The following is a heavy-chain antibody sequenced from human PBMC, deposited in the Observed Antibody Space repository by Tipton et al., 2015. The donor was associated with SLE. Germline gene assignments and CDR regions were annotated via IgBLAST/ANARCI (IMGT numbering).Heavy chain of an antibody. J-gene: IGHJ4*02. CDR1: GFTFSSYE. D-gene: IGHD5-24*01. Sequence: GSLRLSCGASGFTFSSYEMNWVRQAPGKGLGWISYINSVGSTIYYADSVKGRFTISRDNAKNSRYLQMNSLRAEDTARYYCARGAMTTIPYYFDSWGQGTLVTVSS. CDR3: ARGAMTTIPYYFDS. CDR2: INSVGSTI. V-gene: IGHV3-48*03.